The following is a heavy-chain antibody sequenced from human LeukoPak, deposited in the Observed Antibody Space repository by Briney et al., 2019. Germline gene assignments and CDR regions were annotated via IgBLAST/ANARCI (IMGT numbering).Heavy chain of an antibody. Sequence: PSETLSLTCTVSGGSISSTSYYFWGWIRQPPGKGLEWIGSISFSGSTYYNPSLKSRVTISVDTSKNQFSLKLSSVTAADTAVYYCARERGGDYKVGYYYYYYMDVWGKGTTVTVSS. CDR2: ISFSGST. D-gene: IGHD4-17*01. J-gene: IGHJ6*03. CDR3: ARERGGDYKVGYYYYYYMDV. CDR1: GGSISSTSYY. V-gene: IGHV4-39*07.